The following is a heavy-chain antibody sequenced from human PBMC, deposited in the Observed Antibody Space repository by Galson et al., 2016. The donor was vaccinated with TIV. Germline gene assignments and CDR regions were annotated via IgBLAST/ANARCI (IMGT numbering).Heavy chain of an antibody. V-gene: IGHV1-69*10. Sequence: SVKVSCKASGGTLSNYAISWVRRAPGQGLEWMGGIILSLGTTNYAPRFLGRVTISTDTSTSTVYMELTSLRSEDTAVYFCARDIPCGGACYFFDDWGQGTLLTVSS. CDR1: GGTLSNYA. CDR2: IILSLGTT. J-gene: IGHJ4*02. D-gene: IGHD2-21*02. CDR3: ARDIPCGGACYFFDD.